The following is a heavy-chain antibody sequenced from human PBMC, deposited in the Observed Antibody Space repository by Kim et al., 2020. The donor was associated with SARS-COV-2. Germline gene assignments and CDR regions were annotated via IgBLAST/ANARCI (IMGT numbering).Heavy chain of an antibody. V-gene: IGHV1-24*01. D-gene: IGHD3-22*01. CDR3: ATNYALYDSSGYYLGY. CDR1: GYTLTELS. CDR2: FDPEDGET. J-gene: IGHJ4*02. Sequence: ASVKVSCKVSGYTLTELSMHWVRQAPGKGLEWMGGFDPEDGETIYAQKFQGRVTMTEDTSTDTAYMELSSLRSEDTAVYYWATNYALYDSSGYYLGYWGQGTLVTVSS.